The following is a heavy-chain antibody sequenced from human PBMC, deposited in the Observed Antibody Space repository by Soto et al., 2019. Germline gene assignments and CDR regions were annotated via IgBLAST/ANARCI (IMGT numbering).Heavy chain of an antibody. D-gene: IGHD4-17*01. J-gene: IGHJ4*02. CDR2: IKSKTDGGTT. CDR3: TTATEIVTTSIMGR. V-gene: IGHV3-15*01. Sequence: EVQLVESGGGLVKPGGSLRLSCAASGFTFSNAWMTWVRQAPGKGLEWVGRIKSKTDGGTTDYADPVKGRFTRSRDHSNKTLYLQINSLKTEDTAVYYCTTATEIVTTSIMGRGGQVTLVTVSS. CDR1: GFTFSNAW.